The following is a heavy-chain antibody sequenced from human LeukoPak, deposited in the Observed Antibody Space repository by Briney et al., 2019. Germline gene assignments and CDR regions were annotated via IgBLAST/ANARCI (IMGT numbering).Heavy chain of an antibody. J-gene: IGHJ4*02. V-gene: IGHV3-20*04. D-gene: IGHD3-22*01. CDR2: INWNGEST. Sequence: GGSLRLSCAGSGYTFADHGMSWVRQAPGKGLEWVAGINWNGESTGYGDSVKGRFTISRDNSKNTLYLQMNSLRAEDTAVYYCAKDGMWADSSGYYYDYWGQGTLVTVSS. CDR1: GYTFADHG. CDR3: AKDGMWADSSGYYYDY.